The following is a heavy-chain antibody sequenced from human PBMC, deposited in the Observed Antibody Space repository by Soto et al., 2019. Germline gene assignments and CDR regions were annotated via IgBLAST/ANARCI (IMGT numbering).Heavy chain of an antibody. D-gene: IGHD1-7*01. Sequence: ASVKVSCKASGGTFSSYAISWVRQAPGQGLEWMGGIIPISGTANYAQKFQGRVTITADESTSTAYMELSSLRSEDTAVYYCARDLITGTTSPYWGQGXLVTVYS. V-gene: IGHV1-69*13. CDR2: IIPISGTA. CDR3: ARDLITGTTSPY. CDR1: GGTFSSYA. J-gene: IGHJ4*02.